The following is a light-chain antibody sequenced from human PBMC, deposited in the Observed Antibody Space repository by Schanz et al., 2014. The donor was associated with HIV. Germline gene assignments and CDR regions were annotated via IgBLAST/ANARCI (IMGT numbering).Light chain of an antibody. Sequence: IVLTQSPGTLSLSPGERATISCRASQSVSNNLAWYQHKPGQAPRLLFYGASTRATGFPARFSGSGSGTEFTLTISSLQSEDFATYYCQQYYSYPLTFGGGTKVEIK. CDR1: QSVSNN. J-gene: IGKJ4*01. CDR2: GAS. V-gene: IGKV3-15*01. CDR3: QQYYSYPLT.